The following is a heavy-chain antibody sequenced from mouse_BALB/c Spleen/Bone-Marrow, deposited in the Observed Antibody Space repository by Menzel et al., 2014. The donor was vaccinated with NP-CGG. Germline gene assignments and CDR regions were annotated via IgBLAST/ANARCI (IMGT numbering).Heavy chain of an antibody. CDR2: INPSNGGT. CDR1: GYTFSSYY. J-gene: IGHJ1*01. CDR3: TRSNYGYWYFDV. Sequence: QVQLKESGAELVKPGASVKLSCKASGYTFSSYYMYWVKQGPGQGLEWIGEINPSNGGTKFNEKFKSKATLTVDKSSSTAYMQLSSLTSEDSAVYYCTRSNYGYWYFDVWGAGTTVTVSS. D-gene: IGHD1-1*01. V-gene: IGHV1S81*02.